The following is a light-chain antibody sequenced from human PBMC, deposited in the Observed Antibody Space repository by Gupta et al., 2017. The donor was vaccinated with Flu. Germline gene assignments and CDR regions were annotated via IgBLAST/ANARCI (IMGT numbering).Light chain of an antibody. Sequence: EIVMTQSPATLSVSPGERAALSCRASQSVSSNLAWYQHKPGQAPRLLIYGASTRATGIPARFSGSGSGTEFTLTISSLQSEDFAVYYCQLCNKWPRYTF. CDR1: QSVSSN. V-gene: IGKV3-15*01. CDR3: QLCNKWPRYT. CDR2: GAS. J-gene: IGKJ2*01.